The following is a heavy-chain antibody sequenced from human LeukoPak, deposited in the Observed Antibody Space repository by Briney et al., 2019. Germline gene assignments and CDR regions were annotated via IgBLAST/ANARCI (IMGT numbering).Heavy chain of an antibody. J-gene: IGHJ3*02. Sequence: SETLSLTCTVSGDSIRNFHWCWLRQPPGKGLEWIGHIYYSGNTNYSPSLKSRVTISVDTSKNQLSLRLNSVTAADTAVYYCARDRGWNSGSFHMNDAFDIWGQGTMVTVSS. CDR2: IYYSGNT. V-gene: IGHV4-59*01. D-gene: IGHD1-26*01. CDR3: ARDRGWNSGSFHMNDAFDI. CDR1: GDSIRNFH.